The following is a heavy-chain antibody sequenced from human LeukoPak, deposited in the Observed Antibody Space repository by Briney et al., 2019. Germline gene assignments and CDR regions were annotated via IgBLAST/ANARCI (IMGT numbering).Heavy chain of an antibody. CDR1: GGSFSGYY. V-gene: IGHV4-34*01. Sequence: KPSGTLSLTCAVYGGSFSGYYWSWIRQPPGKGLEWIGEINHSGSTNYNPSLKSRVTISVDTSKNQFSLKLSSVTAADTAVYYCARVPAAGQLDYWGQGTLVTVSS. J-gene: IGHJ4*02. D-gene: IGHD6-13*01. CDR2: INHSGST. CDR3: ARVPAAGQLDY.